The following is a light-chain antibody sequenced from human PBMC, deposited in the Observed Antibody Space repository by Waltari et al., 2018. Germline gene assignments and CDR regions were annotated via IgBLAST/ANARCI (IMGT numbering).Light chain of an antibody. CDR1: QDISNH. CDR3: QQYDKVPPT. V-gene: IGKV1-33*01. Sequence: VGDRVTITCQASQDISNHLSWYQQKPGKAPKVLIYDTFNLEAGVPSRFSGSGSGTYFTLTISGLQPEDIGTYFCQQYDKVPPTFGLGTKLQI. CDR2: DTF. J-gene: IGKJ2*01.